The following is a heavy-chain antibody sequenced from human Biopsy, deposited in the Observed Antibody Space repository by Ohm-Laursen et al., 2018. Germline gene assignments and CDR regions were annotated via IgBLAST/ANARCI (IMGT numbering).Heavy chain of an antibody. Sequence: SLRLSCSASGFTFCGFSMNWVRQAPGKGLEWVSSISASGSHIYYTDSVKGRFTVSRDNGKNSVYLQMNSLRVEDTAVYDCARDGEAKYCKHGVCPSDFWGQGTLVTVSS. V-gene: IGHV3-21*01. CDR1: GFTFCGFS. CDR3: ARDGEAKYCKHGVCPSDF. CDR2: ISASGSHI. J-gene: IGHJ4*02. D-gene: IGHD2-8*01.